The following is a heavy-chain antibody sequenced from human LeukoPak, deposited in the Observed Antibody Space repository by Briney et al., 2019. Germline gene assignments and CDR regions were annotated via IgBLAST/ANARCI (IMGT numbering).Heavy chain of an antibody. CDR3: ARRYAGGTILDFDY. CDR1: AYSISSGYY. V-gene: IGHV4-38-2*02. J-gene: IGHJ4*02. D-gene: IGHD2-8*02. Sequence: SETLSLTCTVSAYSISSGYYWGWIRQPLGKGLEWIGTIYRSGSTYYNPSLKSRVTISVDTSKNQFSLKLSSVTAADTAVYYCARRYAGGTILDFDYWGQGTLVTVSS. CDR2: IYRSGST.